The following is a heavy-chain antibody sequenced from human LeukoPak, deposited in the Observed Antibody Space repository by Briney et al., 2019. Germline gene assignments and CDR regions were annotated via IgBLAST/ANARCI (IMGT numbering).Heavy chain of an antibody. V-gene: IGHV1-18*01. D-gene: IGHD2-15*01. CDR1: GYTCTSYG. CDR2: ISAYNGNT. Sequence: GASVKVSCKASGYTCTSYGISWVRQAPGQGLEWLGWISAYNGNTNYAQKLQGRVTMTTDTSTSTAYMELRSLRSDDTAVYYCARDFKSGPVIRAFDIWGQGTMVTVSS. J-gene: IGHJ3*02. CDR3: ARDFKSGPVIRAFDI.